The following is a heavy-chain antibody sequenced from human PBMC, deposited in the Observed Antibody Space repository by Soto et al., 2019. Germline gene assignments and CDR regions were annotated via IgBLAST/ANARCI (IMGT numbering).Heavy chain of an antibody. J-gene: IGHJ4*02. CDR1: GFTFSDYG. Sequence: HPGGSLRLSCAASGFTFSDYGMHWVRQAPGKGLEWVAVIWFDGSNKYYADSVKGRFTLSRDNSKNTLYLQMNGLRAEDTGVFYCARDPSHGSGSYLDYWGQGTLVTVSS. V-gene: IGHV3-33*01. D-gene: IGHD3-10*01. CDR3: ARDPSHGSGSYLDY. CDR2: IWFDGSNK.